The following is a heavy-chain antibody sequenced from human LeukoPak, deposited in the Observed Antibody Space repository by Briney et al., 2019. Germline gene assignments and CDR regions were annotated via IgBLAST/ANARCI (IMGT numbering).Heavy chain of an antibody. CDR2: IYADGSS. Sequence: TSETLSLTCTVSGGSVGSDNSYWNWIRQPAGKGLEWIGRIYADGSSTYNPSLKSRVTILVDTSKNQFSLRLSSMTAADTAVYYCARLSIVGATSSYYMDVWGKGTTVTVSS. D-gene: IGHD1-26*01. J-gene: IGHJ6*03. CDR3: ARLSIVGATSSYYMDV. V-gene: IGHV4-61*02. CDR1: GGSVGSDNSY.